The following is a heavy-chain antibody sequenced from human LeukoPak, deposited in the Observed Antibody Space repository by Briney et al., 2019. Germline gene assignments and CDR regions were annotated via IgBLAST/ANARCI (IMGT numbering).Heavy chain of an antibody. CDR2: ISGYNGNT. CDR3: ARELGGAGSYFFPYYGMDV. Sequence: ASVKVSCKASGYTFISYGINWVRQAPGQGIEWMGGISGYNGNTTYAQNLQGRITMSRDTSTSTAYMELRSLRSDDTAVYYCARELGGAGSYFFPYYGMDVWGQGTTVTVSS. J-gene: IGHJ6*02. CDR1: GYTFISYG. V-gene: IGHV1-18*01. D-gene: IGHD3-10*01.